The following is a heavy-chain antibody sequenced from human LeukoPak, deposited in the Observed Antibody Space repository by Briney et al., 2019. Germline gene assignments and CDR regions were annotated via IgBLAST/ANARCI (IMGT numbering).Heavy chain of an antibody. D-gene: IGHD3-22*01. CDR1: GFTFSYYA. CDR2: ISYDGSNK. Sequence: GGSLRLSCAASGFTFSYYAMHWVRQAPGKGLEWVAVISYDGSNKYYADSVKGRFTISRDNSKNTLYLQMNSLRAEDTAAYYCARVLNYYDNSGYYFSYWGQGTLVTVSS. V-gene: IGHV3-30-3*01. CDR3: ARVLNYYDNSGYYFSY. J-gene: IGHJ4*02.